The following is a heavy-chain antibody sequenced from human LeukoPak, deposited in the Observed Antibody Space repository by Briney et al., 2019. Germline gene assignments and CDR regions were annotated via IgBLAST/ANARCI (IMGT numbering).Heavy chain of an antibody. CDR2: ISSNGGST. Sequence: GGSLRLSCAASGFTFSSYAMHRVRQAPGKGLEYVSAISSNGGSTYYANSVKGRFTISRDNSKNTLYLQMGSLRAEDMAVYYCVSSDYGDYGSFDYWGQGTLVTVSS. D-gene: IGHD4-17*01. CDR1: GFTFSSYA. CDR3: VSSDYGDYGSFDY. J-gene: IGHJ4*02. V-gene: IGHV3-64*01.